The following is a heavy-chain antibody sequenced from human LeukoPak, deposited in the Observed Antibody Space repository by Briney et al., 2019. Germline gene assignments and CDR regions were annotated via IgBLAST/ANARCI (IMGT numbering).Heavy chain of an antibody. V-gene: IGHV1-18*01. Sequence: ASVKVSCKASGYTFTSYGISWVRQAPGQGLEWMGWISAYNGNTNYAQKLQGRVTMTADTSTSTAYMELRSLRSDDTAVYYCARDWGLTEFDAFDIWDQGTMVTV. CDR2: ISAYNGNT. D-gene: IGHD3-10*01. J-gene: IGHJ3*02. CDR3: ARDWGLTEFDAFDI. CDR1: GYTFTSYG.